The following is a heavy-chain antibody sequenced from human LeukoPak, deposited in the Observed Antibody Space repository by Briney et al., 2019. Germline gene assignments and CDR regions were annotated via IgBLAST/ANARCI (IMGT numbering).Heavy chain of an antibody. CDR1: GGSFSGYY. CDR2: INHSGST. D-gene: IGHD3-22*01. V-gene: IGHV4-34*01. J-gene: IGHJ4*02. Sequence: SETLSLTCAVYGGSFSGYYWSWIRQPPGKGLEWIGEINHSGSTNYNPSLKSRVTISVDTSKSQFSLKLSSVTAADTAVYYCARGPSYYYDSSGYYYWGQGTLVTVSS. CDR3: ARGPSYYYDSSGYYY.